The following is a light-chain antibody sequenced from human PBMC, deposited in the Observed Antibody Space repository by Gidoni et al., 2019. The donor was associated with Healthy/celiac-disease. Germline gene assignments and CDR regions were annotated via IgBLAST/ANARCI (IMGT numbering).Light chain of an antibody. V-gene: IGKV3-20*01. CDR3: QQYGSSPLIT. J-gene: IGKJ5*01. CDR2: GAS. Sequence: EIVLTQPPGTMSWSPGERDTLSCRASQSVSSSYLAWYQQKPGQAPRLLIYGASSRATGIPDRFSGSGSGAYFSLTISRLGPEDFAVYYCQQYGSSPLITFGQGTRLEIK. CDR1: QSVSSSY.